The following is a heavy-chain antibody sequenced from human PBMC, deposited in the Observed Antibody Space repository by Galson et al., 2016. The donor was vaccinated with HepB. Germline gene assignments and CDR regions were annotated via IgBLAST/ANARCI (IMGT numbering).Heavy chain of an antibody. V-gene: IGHV1-46*01. CDR2: INPSNNNT. CDR1: GYTFTSNY. Sequence: SVKVSCKASGYTFTSNYILWVRQAPGQGLEWMGIINPSNNNTSYAQKFQGRVTITADESTSTAYMELSSLRSEDTAVYYCARGDYRLDYWGQGTLVTVSS. D-gene: IGHD4-11*01. J-gene: IGHJ4*02. CDR3: ARGDYRLDY.